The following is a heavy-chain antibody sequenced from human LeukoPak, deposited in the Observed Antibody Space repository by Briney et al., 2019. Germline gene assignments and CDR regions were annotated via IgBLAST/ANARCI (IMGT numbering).Heavy chain of an antibody. Sequence: GGSLRLSCAASGFTSSSYAMSWVRQAPGKGLEWVSAISGSGGSTYYADSVKGRFTISRDNSKNTLYLQMNSLRAEDTAVYYCAKSRAKAVACAYYFDYWGQGTLVTVSS. J-gene: IGHJ4*02. D-gene: IGHD6-19*01. CDR3: AKSRAKAVACAYYFDY. V-gene: IGHV3-23*01. CDR1: GFTSSSYA. CDR2: ISGSGGST.